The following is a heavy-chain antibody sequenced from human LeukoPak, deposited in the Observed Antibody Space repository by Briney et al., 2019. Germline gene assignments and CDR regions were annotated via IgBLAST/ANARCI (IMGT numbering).Heavy chain of an antibody. J-gene: IGHJ4*02. Sequence: GASVKASCKASGGTFSSYAISWVRQAPGQGLEWMGGIIPIFGTANYAQKFQGRVTITADESTSTAYMELSSLRSEDTAVYYCARDLRPYVYMIVVPNFDYWGQGTLVTVSS. CDR2: IIPIFGTA. CDR1: GGTFSSYA. CDR3: ARDLRPYVYMIVVPNFDY. V-gene: IGHV1-69*13. D-gene: IGHD3-22*01.